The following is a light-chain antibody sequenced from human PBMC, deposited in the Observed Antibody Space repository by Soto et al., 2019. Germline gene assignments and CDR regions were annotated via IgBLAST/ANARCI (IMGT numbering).Light chain of an antibody. CDR2: EVS. CDR1: SSDVGGYNY. Sequence: QSALTQPASVSGSPGQSITISCTGTSSDVGGYNYVSWYQQQSGKAPKLMIHEVSNRPSGVPDRFSGSKSGTSASLAISGLQPEDEADYYCAAWDDSLNALFGTGTKVTVL. CDR3: AAWDDSLNAL. V-gene: IGLV2-14*01. J-gene: IGLJ1*01.